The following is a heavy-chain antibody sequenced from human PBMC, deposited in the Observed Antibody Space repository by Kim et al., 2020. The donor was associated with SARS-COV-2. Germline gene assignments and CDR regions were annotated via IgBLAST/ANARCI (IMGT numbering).Heavy chain of an antibody. Sequence: SETLSLTCAVYGGSFSGYYWSWIRQPPGKGLEWIGEINHSGSTNYNPSLKSRVTISVDTSKNQFSLKLSSVTAADTAVYYCARGLLYDFWSGYYPGAQNWFDPWGQGTLVTVSS. CDR1: GGSFSGYY. D-gene: IGHD3-3*01. J-gene: IGHJ5*02. CDR2: INHSGST. CDR3: ARGLLYDFWSGYYPGAQNWFDP. V-gene: IGHV4-34*01.